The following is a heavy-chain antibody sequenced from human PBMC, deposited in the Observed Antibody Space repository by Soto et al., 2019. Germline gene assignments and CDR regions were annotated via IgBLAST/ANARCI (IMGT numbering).Heavy chain of an antibody. D-gene: IGHD2-15*01. CDR1: GFTFSSYW. CDR3: ASCLLDPYYHYVLAV. J-gene: IGHJ6*02. V-gene: IGHV3-74*01. CDR2: INSDGSST. Sequence: GGSLRLSCAASGFTFSSYWMHWVRQAPGKGLVWVSRINSDGSSTSYADSVKGRFTISRDNAKNTLYLQMNSLRAEDTAVYYCASCLLDPYYHYVLAVCGQGSTVPVSS.